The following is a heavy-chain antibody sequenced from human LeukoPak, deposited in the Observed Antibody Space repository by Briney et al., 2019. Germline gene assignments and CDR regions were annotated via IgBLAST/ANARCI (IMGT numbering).Heavy chain of an antibody. CDR1: GDSIGGGNYY. D-gene: IGHD4-11*01. Sequence: PSQTLSLTCSVSGDSIGGGNYYWTWIRQHPGKGLEWIGYIYYSGRTNYNPSLRSRVLMSLDTSKNQFSLRLSSVTAADTALYYCARPYNNYYFDYWGQGILVTVSS. V-gene: IGHV4-31*03. CDR2: IYYSGRT. CDR3: ARPYNNYYFDY. J-gene: IGHJ4*02.